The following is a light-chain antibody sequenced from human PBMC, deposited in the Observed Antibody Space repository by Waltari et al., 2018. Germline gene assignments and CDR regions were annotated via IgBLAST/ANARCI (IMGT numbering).Light chain of an antibody. CDR1: QSISSS. CDR2: GAS. CDR3: QQYMTGPKT. Sequence: EIVMTQSPPSLSVSPGEKDTLSCRAVQSISSSLAWYQQKPAQAPRLLIYGASTRATDIPASFSVNAYGTAFSHTICSLQSEDFVVYDCQQYMTGPKTFGQATKLEIK. V-gene: IGKV3D-15*01. J-gene: IGKJ2*01.